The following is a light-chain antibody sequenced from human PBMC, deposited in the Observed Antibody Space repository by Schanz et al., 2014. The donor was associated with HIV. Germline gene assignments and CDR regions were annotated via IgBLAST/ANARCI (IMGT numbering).Light chain of an antibody. CDR3: ATWDDSLNGVV. Sequence: QSVVTQPPSASGAPGQRVTISGSGSSSNIGSNTVNWYHHLPGSAPPLLIYSDNQRPSRVPDRFFGSKSGTSASLAISGLRSDDEAHYYCATWDDSLNGVVFGGGTKLTVL. CDR1: SSNIGSNT. V-gene: IGLV1-44*01. CDR2: SDN. J-gene: IGLJ2*01.